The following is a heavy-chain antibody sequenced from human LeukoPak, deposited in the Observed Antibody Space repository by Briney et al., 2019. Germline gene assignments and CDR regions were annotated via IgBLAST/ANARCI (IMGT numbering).Heavy chain of an antibody. CDR2: ISSSSSTT. V-gene: IGHV3-48*01. CDR1: GFTFSSYS. D-gene: IGHD5-12*01. J-gene: IGHJ4*02. Sequence: RGSLRLSCAASGFTFSSYSMNWVRQAPGKGLEWVSYISSSSSTTYYADSVKGRFTISRDNSKNTLYLQMNSLRAEDTAVYYCAKDTVDKGYWGQGTLVTVSS. CDR3: AKDTVDKGY.